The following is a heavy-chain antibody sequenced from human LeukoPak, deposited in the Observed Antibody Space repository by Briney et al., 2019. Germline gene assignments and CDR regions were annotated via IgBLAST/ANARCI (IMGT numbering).Heavy chain of an antibody. CDR3: ARGRGSGSFIIDY. CDR2: TSSSSGST. V-gene: IGHV3-48*01. D-gene: IGHD3-10*01. Sequence: GGSLRLSCAASGFTFSSYWMNWVRQAPGKGLEWLSFTSSSSGSTHYADSVKGRFTISRDNAKNSLHLQMNSLRAEDTAVYYCARGRGSGSFIIDYWGQGTLVTVSS. CDR1: GFTFSSYW. J-gene: IGHJ4*02.